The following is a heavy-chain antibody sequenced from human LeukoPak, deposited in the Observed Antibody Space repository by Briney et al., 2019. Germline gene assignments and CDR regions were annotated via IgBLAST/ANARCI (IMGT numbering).Heavy chain of an antibody. CDR2: MYSSGRT. CDR1: GGSISSSSYY. Sequence: SETLSLTCTVSGGSISSSSYYWGWIRQPPGKGLEWIGSMYSSGRTYYNPSLKSRVTISVDTSKNQFSLKLSSVTAADTAVYYCASSSWNDIVNNAFDIWGQGTMVTVSS. D-gene: IGHD1-1*01. V-gene: IGHV4-39*07. J-gene: IGHJ3*02. CDR3: ASSSWNDIVNNAFDI.